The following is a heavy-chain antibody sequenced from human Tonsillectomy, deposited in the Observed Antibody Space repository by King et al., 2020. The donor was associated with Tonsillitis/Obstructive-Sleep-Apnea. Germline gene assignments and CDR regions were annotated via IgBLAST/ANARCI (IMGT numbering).Heavy chain of an antibody. CDR2: IVPSDSYT. CDR1: GYSFTSYW. CDR3: ARLDMTTYNWFDP. D-gene: IGHD3-22*01. Sequence: EFQLVQSGAEVKKPGESLRIFCKGSGYSFTSYWNSWVSQMPGKGLEWMGRIVPSDSYTNYSPSFKGHVTISADKSISTAYLKWSSLKASDTAMYYCARLDMTTYNWFDPWGQGTLVTVSS. J-gene: IGHJ5*02. V-gene: IGHV5-10-1*01.